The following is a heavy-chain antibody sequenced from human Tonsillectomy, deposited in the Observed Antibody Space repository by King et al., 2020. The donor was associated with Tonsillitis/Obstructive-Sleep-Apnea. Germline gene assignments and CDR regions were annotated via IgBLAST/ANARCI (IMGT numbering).Heavy chain of an antibody. Sequence: QLVQSGAEVKEPGESLRISCKGSGYSFASYWINWVRQMPGKGLEWMGKIDPSDSYANYCPSFQGHVPFSVDKSISTAHLQWSSLRASDNAMYYCARGGIGYDFAFDIWGQGTMVTVSS. CDR1: GYSFASYW. D-gene: IGHD5-12*01. J-gene: IGHJ3*02. V-gene: IGHV5-10-1*01. CDR2: IDPSDSYA. CDR3: ARGGIGYDFAFDI.